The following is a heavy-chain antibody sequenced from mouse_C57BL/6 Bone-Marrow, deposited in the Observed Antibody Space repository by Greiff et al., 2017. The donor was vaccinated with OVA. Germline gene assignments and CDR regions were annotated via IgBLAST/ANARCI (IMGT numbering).Heavy chain of an antibody. Sequence: QVQLQQPGAELVMPGASVKLSCKASGYTFTSYWMHWVKQRPGQGLEWIGEIDPSDSYTNYNQKFKGKSTLTVDKSSSTAYMQLSSLTSEDSAVYYCAREGVVVDYWGQGTTLTVSS. V-gene: IGHV1-69*01. J-gene: IGHJ2*01. CDR1: GYTFTSYW. CDR2: IDPSDSYT. D-gene: IGHD1-1*01. CDR3: AREGVVVDY.